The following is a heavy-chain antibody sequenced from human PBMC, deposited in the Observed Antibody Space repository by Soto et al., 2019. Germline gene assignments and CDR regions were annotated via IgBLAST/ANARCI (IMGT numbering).Heavy chain of an antibody. V-gene: IGHV3-21*01. CDR2: ISSSSSYI. CDR3: ARGLAAAGTTFDY. J-gene: IGHJ4*02. D-gene: IGHD6-13*01. Sequence: GALRLSCAASGFTFSSYSMNWVRQAPGKGLEWVSSISSSSSYIYYADSVKGRFTISRDNAKNSLYLQMNSLRAEDTAVYYCARGLAAAGTTFDYWGQGTLVTVSS. CDR1: GFTFSSYS.